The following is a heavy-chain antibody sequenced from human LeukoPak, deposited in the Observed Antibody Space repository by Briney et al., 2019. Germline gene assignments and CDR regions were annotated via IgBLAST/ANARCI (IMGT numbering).Heavy chain of an antibody. Sequence: GGSLRLSCAASGFTFSSYAMSWVRQAPGKGLEWVSAISGSGGSTYYADSVTGRFTISRDNSKNTLYLQMNSLRAEDTAVYYCAKDLYSGVLRYFDWLSSPEGWFDPWGQGTLVTVSS. CDR2: ISGSGGST. D-gene: IGHD3-9*01. J-gene: IGHJ5*02. V-gene: IGHV3-23*01. CDR1: GFTFSSYA. CDR3: AKDLYSGVLRYFDWLSSPEGWFDP.